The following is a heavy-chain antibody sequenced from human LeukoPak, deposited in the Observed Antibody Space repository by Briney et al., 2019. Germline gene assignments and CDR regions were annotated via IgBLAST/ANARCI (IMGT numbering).Heavy chain of an antibody. CDR2: VAPEDGET. CDR3: ATDRDSGSYYAFDY. CDR1: GYTFTDYY. D-gene: IGHD1-26*01. V-gene: IGHV1-69-2*01. J-gene: IGHJ4*02. Sequence: VKISCKVSGYTFTDYYMHWVQQAPGKGLEWVGLVAPEDGETIYAEKFQGRVTITADTSTDTAYMELSSLRSEYTAVYYCATDRDSGSYYAFDYWSQGTLVTVSS.